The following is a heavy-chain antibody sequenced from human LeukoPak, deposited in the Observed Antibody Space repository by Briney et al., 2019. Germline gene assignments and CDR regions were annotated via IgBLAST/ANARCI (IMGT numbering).Heavy chain of an antibody. V-gene: IGHV3-23*01. D-gene: IGHD3-10*02. CDR3: ATYVRGDFDY. Sequence: GGSLRLSCAASGFTFSSYAMSWVRQAPGKGLEWVSTVSGGGGSTWYADSVKGRFTISRDNSKNTLYLQMNSLRAEDTAVYYCATYVRGDFDYWGQGTLVTVSS. CDR1: GFTFSSYA. J-gene: IGHJ4*02. CDR2: VSGGGGST.